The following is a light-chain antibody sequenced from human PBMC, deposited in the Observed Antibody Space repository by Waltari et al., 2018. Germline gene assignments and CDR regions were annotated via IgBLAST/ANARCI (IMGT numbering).Light chain of an antibody. V-gene: IGLV2-23*01. CDR1: SSDVGSYNL. J-gene: IGLJ3*02. Sequence: QSALTQPASVSGSPGQSITISCTGTSSDVGSYNLVSWYQQHPGKAPKLMIYEGSKRASGVSDRFAGSKSGNTASLTISGLQAEDEADYYCWSYAGSSTWVFGGGTKLTVL. CDR2: EGS. CDR3: WSYAGSSTWV.